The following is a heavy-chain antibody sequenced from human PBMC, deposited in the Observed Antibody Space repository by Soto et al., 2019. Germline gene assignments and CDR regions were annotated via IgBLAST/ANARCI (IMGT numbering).Heavy chain of an antibody. V-gene: IGHV3-30*18. CDR2: ISYDGSNK. CDR3: AKDPIAARPLGTFGY. Sequence: GGSLRLSCAASGFTFSSYGMHWVRQAPGKGLEWVAVISYDGSNKYYADSVKGRFTISRDNSKNTLYLQMNSLRAEDTAVYYCAKDPIAARPLGTFGYWGQGTLVTVSS. D-gene: IGHD6-6*01. CDR1: GFTFSSYG. J-gene: IGHJ4*02.